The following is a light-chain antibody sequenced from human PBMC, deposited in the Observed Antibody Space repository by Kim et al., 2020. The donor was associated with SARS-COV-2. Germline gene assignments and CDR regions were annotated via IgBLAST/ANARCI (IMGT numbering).Light chain of an antibody. CDR3: QVWDTSSDHVI. Sequence: SYELTQPPSVSVAPGKTARITCGGNNIERKSVHWYQQKPGQAPVVVINYDTDRPSGIPERFSGPNSGNTATLIITRVEAGDEADYYCQVWDTSSDHVIFGGGTQLTVL. CDR1: NIERKS. J-gene: IGLJ2*01. CDR2: YDT. V-gene: IGLV3-21*04.